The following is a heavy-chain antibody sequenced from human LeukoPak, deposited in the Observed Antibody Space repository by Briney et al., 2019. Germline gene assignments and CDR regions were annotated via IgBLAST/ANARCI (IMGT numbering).Heavy chain of an antibody. D-gene: IGHD5-12*01. Sequence: SATLSLTCAVSGGSIKINNWWSWVRQPPGKGLEWIGEIYHSGSTNYNPSLESRVTVSVDKSKNQFSLDLTSVTAADTAVYYCARVGVMATVNGYRYHALDVWGQGTTVAVSS. J-gene: IGHJ6*02. V-gene: IGHV4-4*02. CDR3: ARVGVMATVNGYRYHALDV. CDR2: IYHSGST. CDR1: GGSIKINNW.